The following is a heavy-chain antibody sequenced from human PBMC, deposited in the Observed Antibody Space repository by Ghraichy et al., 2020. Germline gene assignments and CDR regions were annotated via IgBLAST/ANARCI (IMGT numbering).Heavy chain of an antibody. CDR3: AKSKGISWAYGMDV. J-gene: IGHJ6*02. D-gene: IGHD2/OR15-2a*01. CDR1: GFTFDDYA. V-gene: IGHV3-9*01. Sequence: GGSLRLSCAASGFTFDDYAMHWVRRAPGKGLQWVSGISWNGGSIGYADSVKGRFTISRDNAKNSLYLQMNSLRAEDTAFYYCAKSKGISWAYGMDVWGQGTTVTVSS. CDR2: ISWNGGSI.